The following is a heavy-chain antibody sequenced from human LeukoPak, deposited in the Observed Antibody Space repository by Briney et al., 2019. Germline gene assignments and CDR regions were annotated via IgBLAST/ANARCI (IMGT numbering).Heavy chain of an antibody. J-gene: IGHJ4*02. CDR1: GGSISSYY. Sequence: KPSETLSLTCTVSGGSISSYYWSWIRQAAGKGLEWIGRIYTSGSTNYNPSLKSRVTRSVDTSKNQFSLKLSSVTAADTAVYYCARDKSIFGPFDYWGQGTLVTVSS. CDR3: ARDKSIFGPFDY. CDR2: IYTSGST. V-gene: IGHV4-4*07. D-gene: IGHD3-3*01.